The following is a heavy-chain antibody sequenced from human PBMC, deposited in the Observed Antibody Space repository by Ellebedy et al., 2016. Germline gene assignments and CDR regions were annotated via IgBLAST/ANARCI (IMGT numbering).Heavy chain of an antibody. V-gene: IGHV3-48*02. CDR1: GSTFSSYS. D-gene: IGHD1-1*01. Sequence: GGSLRPSCPASGSTFSSYSMNWVRQAPGKGLEWDSYISSSRSTIYYADSVKCRFTISRDNAKNSLYLQMNSLRDEDTAVYYCASDKSVFRTLDHWGQGTLVTVSS. J-gene: IGHJ4*02. CDR2: ISSSRSTI. CDR3: ASDKSVFRTLDH.